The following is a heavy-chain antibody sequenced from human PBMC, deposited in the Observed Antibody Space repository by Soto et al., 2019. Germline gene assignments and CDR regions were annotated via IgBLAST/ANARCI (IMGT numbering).Heavy chain of an antibody. J-gene: IGHJ6*03. V-gene: IGHV1-46*03. Sequence: QVQLVQSGAEVKKPGASVKVSCKASGYTFTSYYMHWVRQAPGQGLEWMGIINPSGGSTSYAQKFQGRVTMTRDTSTSTVYMELSSLRSEDTAVYYCARDCSGGSCYLGYYYYMDVWGKGTTVTVSS. D-gene: IGHD2-15*01. CDR2: INPSGGST. CDR1: GYTFTSYY. CDR3: ARDCSGGSCYLGYYYYMDV.